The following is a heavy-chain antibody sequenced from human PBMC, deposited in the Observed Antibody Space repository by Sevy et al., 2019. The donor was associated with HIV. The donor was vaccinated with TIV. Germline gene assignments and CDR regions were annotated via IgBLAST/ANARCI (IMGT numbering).Heavy chain of an antibody. D-gene: IGHD3-22*01. J-gene: IGHJ4*02. CDR3: ARDPRTFYYDSSGYGHDY. V-gene: IGHV1-18*01. CDR1: GYTFTSYG. CDR2: ISANNGNT. Sequence: ASVKVSCKASGYTFTSYGISWVQQAPGQGLEWMGWISANNGNTNYVQKFQGRVTMTTDTSTTTAYMELRSLRSDDTAVYYCARDPRTFYYDSSGYGHDYWGQGTLVTVSS.